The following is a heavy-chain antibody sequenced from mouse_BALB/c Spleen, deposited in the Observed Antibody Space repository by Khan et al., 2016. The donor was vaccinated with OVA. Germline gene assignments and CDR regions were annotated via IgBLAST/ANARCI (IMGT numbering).Heavy chain of an antibody. Sequence: QVQLKESGPGLVAPSQSLSITCTVSGFSLSRYNIHWVRQPPGKGLEWLGMIWGGGGTDYNSTLKSRLSIRKDNSKSQVLLKMNSLQTEDTAMYYWTRAYYRYDGYYAMNYWGQGTSVTVSS. D-gene: IGHD2-14*01. CDR2: IWGGGGT. CDR1: GFSLSRYN. J-gene: IGHJ4*01. V-gene: IGHV2-6-4*01. CDR3: TRAYYRYDGYYAMNY.